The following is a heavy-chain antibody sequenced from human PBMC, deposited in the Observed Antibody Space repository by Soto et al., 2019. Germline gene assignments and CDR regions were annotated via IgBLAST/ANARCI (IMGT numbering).Heavy chain of an antibody. D-gene: IGHD6-13*01. J-gene: IGHJ4*02. Sequence: GSLRLSCAASGFTFDDYAMHWVRQAPGKGLEWVSLISWDGGSTYYADSVKGRFTISRDNSKNSLYLQMNSLRAEDTALYYCAKDRSAAGTWYFDYWGQGTLVTVTS. CDR1: GFTFDDYA. V-gene: IGHV3-43D*04. CDR3: AKDRSAAGTWYFDY. CDR2: ISWDGGST.